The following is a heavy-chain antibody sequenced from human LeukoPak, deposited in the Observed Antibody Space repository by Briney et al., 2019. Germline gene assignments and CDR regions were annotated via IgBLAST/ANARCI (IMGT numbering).Heavy chain of an antibody. CDR1: GGSIGSDY. J-gene: IGHJ4*02. D-gene: IGHD6-19*01. CDR2: IYYAGGT. V-gene: IGHV4-59*08. Sequence: SETMSLTCTVSGGSIGSDYWTWIRQPPGKGLEYIGYIYYAGGTNYNPSLKSRVTISVDTSKNQFSLKLSSVTAADTAVYFCAKYGNSGWVIDNWGQGTLVTVSS. CDR3: AKYGNSGWVIDN.